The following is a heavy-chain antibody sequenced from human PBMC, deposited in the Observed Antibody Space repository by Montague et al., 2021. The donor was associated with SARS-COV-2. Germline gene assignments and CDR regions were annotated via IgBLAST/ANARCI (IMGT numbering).Heavy chain of an antibody. Sequence: SETLSLTCTVSGGSISSSSYYWGWIRQPPGKGLEWIGSIYYSGSTHYNPSLKSRVTTSVDPSKNQFSLTVTSVTAADTAVYFCARRGYTGSDYFDYWGQGTLVTVSS. J-gene: IGHJ4*02. V-gene: IGHV4-39*07. CDR2: IYYSGST. D-gene: IGHD5-12*01. CDR1: GGSISSSSYY. CDR3: ARRGYTGSDYFDY.